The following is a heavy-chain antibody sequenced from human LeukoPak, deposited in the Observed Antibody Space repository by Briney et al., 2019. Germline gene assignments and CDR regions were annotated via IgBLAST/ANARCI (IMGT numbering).Heavy chain of an antibody. Sequence: VKVSCKASGYTFTGYYMHWVRQAPGQGLEWMGLVNCGDGYTNYAQKLQGRVSVTADTSTSTLYMDLTSLTTEDTAIYYCARDRGGSYSIDYWGQGTLVTVSS. J-gene: IGHJ4*02. CDR3: ARDRGGSYSIDY. D-gene: IGHD1-26*01. CDR2: VNCGDGYT. V-gene: IGHV1-46*01. CDR1: GYTFTGYY.